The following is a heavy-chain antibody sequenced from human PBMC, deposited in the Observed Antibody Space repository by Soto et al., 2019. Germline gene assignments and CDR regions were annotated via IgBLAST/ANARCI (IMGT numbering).Heavy chain of an antibody. D-gene: IGHD2-15*01. V-gene: IGHV4-61*01. CDR1: GGSVSSGNHY. J-gene: IGHJ3*02. CDR2: IYYTRST. Sequence: SETLSLTCAVSGGSVSSGNHYWSWIRQPPGKGLEWIGYIYYTRSTNYSPSLKSRVTISVDTSKNQFSLKLSSVTAADTAVYYCARGLVVKGLHSDAFDIWGRGTMVTVSS. CDR3: ARGLVVKGLHSDAFDI.